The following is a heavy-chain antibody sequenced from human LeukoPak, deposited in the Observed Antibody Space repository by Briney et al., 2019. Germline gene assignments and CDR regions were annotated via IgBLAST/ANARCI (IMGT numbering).Heavy chain of an antibody. CDR3: ARQGGGRGVYFDY. J-gene: IGHJ4*02. V-gene: IGHV1-69*06. Sequence: GASVKVSCKASGGTFSSYAISWVRQAPGQGLEWMGGIIPIFGTANYAQKFQGRVTITADKYTSTAYMELSSLRSEDTAVYYCARQGGGRGVYFDYWGQGTLVTVSS. CDR2: IIPIFGTA. CDR1: GGTFSSYA. D-gene: IGHD1-26*01.